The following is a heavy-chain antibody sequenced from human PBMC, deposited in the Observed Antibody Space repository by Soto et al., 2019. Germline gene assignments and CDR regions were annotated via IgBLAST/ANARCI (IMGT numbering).Heavy chain of an antibody. V-gene: IGHV4-59*02. J-gene: IGHJ4*02. CDR1: GGSVSSYY. CDR3: ARAEGSEFYGDYAIDY. Sequence: QVQLQESGPGLVKPSETLSLTCTVSGGSVSSYYWSWIRQPPGKGLEWIGYIYYSGSTNYNPSLQSLVTISVDTSKNQFSLKLSSATAADTAVYYCARAEGSEFYGDYAIDYWGQGTLVTVSS. D-gene: IGHD4-17*01. CDR2: IYYSGST.